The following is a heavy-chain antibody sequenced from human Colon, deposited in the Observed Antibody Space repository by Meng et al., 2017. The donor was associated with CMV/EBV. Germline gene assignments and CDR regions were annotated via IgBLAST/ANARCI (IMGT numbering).Heavy chain of an antibody. J-gene: IGHJ4*02. CDR1: GGSISSSSYY. CDR2: IYYSGST. V-gene: IGHV4-39*07. D-gene: IGHD4-17*01. Sequence: GSLRLSCTVSGGSISSSSYYWGWIRQPPGKGLEWIGSIYYSGSTYYNPSLKSRVTISVDTSKNQFSLKLTSVTAADTAVYYCARTPTVTTRYFDSWGQGTLVTVSS. CDR3: ARTPTVTTRYFDS.